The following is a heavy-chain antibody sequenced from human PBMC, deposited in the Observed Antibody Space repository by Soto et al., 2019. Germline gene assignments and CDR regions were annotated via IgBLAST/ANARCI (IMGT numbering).Heavy chain of an antibody. CDR2: IHYSGST. V-gene: IGHV4-31*03. J-gene: IGHJ4*02. D-gene: IGHD3-22*01. Sequence: SETLSLTCSVCGGSITSGGYYWTWIRQQPGMGLEWIGYIHYSGSTNYNPSLKSRVTISLDTSENQFSLKLSSVTAADTAVYYCAREDRNYYDTSGYYQWGQGTLVTVSS. CDR1: GGSITSGGYY. CDR3: AREDRNYYDTSGYYQ.